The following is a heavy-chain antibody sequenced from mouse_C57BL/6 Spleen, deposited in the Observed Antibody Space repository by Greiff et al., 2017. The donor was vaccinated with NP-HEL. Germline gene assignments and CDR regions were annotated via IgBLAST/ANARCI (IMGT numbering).Heavy chain of an antibody. CDR2: IDPEDGDT. D-gene: IGHD1-1*01. V-gene: IGHV14-1*01. J-gene: IGHJ1*03. Sequence: VQLKQSGAELVRPGASVKLSCTASGFNIKDYYMHWVKQRPEQGLEWIGRIDPEDGDTEYAPKFQGKATMTADTSSNTAYLQLSSLTSEDTAVYYCTDYYGSSSVFDVWGTGTTVTVSS. CDR1: GFNIKDYY. CDR3: TDYYGSSSVFDV.